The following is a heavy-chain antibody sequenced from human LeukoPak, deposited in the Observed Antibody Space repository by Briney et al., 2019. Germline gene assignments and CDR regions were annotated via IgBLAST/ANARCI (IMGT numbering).Heavy chain of an antibody. V-gene: IGHV3-9*01. J-gene: IGHJ4*02. CDR2: ISWNSGSI. Sequence: PGGSLRLSCAASRFTFDDYAMHWVRQAPGKGLEWVSGISWNSGSIGYADSVKGRFTISRDNAKNSLYLQMNSLRAEDTALYYCAKDKGRYSYGVPYYWGQGTLVTVSP. D-gene: IGHD5-18*01. CDR1: RFTFDDYA. CDR3: AKDKGRYSYGVPYY.